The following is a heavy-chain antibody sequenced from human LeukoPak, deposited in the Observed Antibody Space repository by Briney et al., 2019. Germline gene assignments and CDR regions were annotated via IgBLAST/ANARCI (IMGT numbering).Heavy chain of an antibody. Sequence: GGSLRLSCAASGFTFSSYSMNWVRLAPGKGLEWVSSISSSSSYIYYADSVKGRFTISRDNAKNSLYLQMNSLRAEDTAVYYCARCLGSYGFSDYWGQGTLVTVSS. V-gene: IGHV3-21*01. CDR2: ISSSSSYI. CDR3: ARCLGSYGFSDY. CDR1: GFTFSSYS. D-gene: IGHD1-26*01. J-gene: IGHJ4*02.